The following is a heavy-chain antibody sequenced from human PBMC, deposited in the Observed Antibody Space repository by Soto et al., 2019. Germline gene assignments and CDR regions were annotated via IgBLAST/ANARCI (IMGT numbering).Heavy chain of an antibody. CDR3: ARDAAVGLFDY. V-gene: IGHV1-18*01. CDR1: GYTFTDYG. J-gene: IGHJ4*02. CDR2: ISPYNGNT. D-gene: IGHD1-26*01. Sequence: ASVKVSCKTSGYTFTDYGISWVRQAPGQGLEWMGWISPYNGNTNYAQKLQGRVTMTTDTSTSTAYMELRSLRSDDTAVYYCARDAAVGLFDYWGQGTLVTVSS.